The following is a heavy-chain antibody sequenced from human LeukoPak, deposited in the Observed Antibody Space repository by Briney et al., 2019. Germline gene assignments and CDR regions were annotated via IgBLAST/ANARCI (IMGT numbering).Heavy chain of an antibody. V-gene: IGHV4-30-2*01. Sequence: PSETLSLTCAVSGGSISSGGYSWSWIRQPPGKGLEWIGYIYHSGSTYYNPSLKSRVTISVDRSKNQFSLKLNSVTAADTAVYYCARVDYDSADAFDIWGQGTMVTVSS. CDR1: GGSISSGGYS. J-gene: IGHJ3*02. D-gene: IGHD3-22*01. CDR2: IYHSGST. CDR3: ARVDYDSADAFDI.